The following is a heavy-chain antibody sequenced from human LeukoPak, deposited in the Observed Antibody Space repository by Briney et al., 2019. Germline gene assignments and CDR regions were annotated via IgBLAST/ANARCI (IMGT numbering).Heavy chain of an antibody. CDR2: ISSSSSYI. V-gene: IGHV3-21*01. J-gene: IGHJ4*02. D-gene: IGHD2-2*01. Sequence: GGSLRLSCAASGFTFGSYSMNWVRQAPGKGLEWVSSISSSSSYIYYADSVKGRFTISRDNAKNSLYLQMNSLRAEDTAVYYCAKVTPAFGDIVVVPAAMSYWGQGTLVTVSS. CDR1: GFTFGSYS. CDR3: AKVTPAFGDIVVVPAAMSY.